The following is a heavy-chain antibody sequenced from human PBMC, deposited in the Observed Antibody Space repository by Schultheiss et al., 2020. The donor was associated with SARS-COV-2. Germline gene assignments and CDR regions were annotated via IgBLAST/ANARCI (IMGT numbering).Heavy chain of an antibody. V-gene: IGHV3-30-3*01. Sequence: GGSLRLSCAASGFTFNKHAMSWVRQAPGKGLEWVAVISYDGSNKYYTDSVKGRFTISRDNSKNTLYLQMNSLRAEDTAVYYCARWGYYDFWSGYSNNYYYGMDVWGQGTTVTVSS. CDR2: ISYDGSNK. D-gene: IGHD3-3*01. CDR3: ARWGYYDFWSGYSNNYYYGMDV. J-gene: IGHJ6*02. CDR1: GFTFNKHA.